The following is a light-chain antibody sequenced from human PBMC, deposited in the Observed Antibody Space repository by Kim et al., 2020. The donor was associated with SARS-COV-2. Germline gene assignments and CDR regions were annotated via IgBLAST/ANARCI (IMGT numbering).Light chain of an antibody. CDR3: QVWDSSSDHRVV. V-gene: IGLV3-21*04. CDR2: YDS. J-gene: IGLJ2*01. Sequence: SYELTQLPAVSVAPGKTARITCGGISIGSKSVHWYQQKPGQAPVLVISYDSDRPSGIPERFSGSNSGNTATLTISRVEAGDEADYYCQVWDSSSDHRVVFGGGTKLTVL. CDR1: SIGSKS.